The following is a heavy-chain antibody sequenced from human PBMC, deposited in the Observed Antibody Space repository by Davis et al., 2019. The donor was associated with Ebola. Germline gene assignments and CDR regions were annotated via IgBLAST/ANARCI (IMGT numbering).Heavy chain of an antibody. CDR3: ARDLVPHDTTDSPTWWFDP. D-gene: IGHD2/OR15-2a*01. CDR2: ISGSGTIT. V-gene: IGHV3-23*01. J-gene: IGHJ5*02. Sequence: PGGSLRLSCAGSEFTFSNYAMRWVRQAPGKGLQWVATISGSGTITYYTDALMGRFTISRDNSKNTLYLQMDSLRAEDTALYFCARDLVPHDTTDSPTWWFDPWGQGTLVTVSS. CDR1: EFTFSNYA.